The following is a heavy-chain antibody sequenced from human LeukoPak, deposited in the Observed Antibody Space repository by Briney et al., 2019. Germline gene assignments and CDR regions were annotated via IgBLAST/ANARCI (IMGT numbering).Heavy chain of an antibody. CDR1: GFTFSSYS. CDR2: ISSSSSYI. D-gene: IGHD1-26*01. CDR3: ARDRHSGSYPDAFDI. V-gene: IGHV3-21*01. Sequence: GGSLRLSCAASGFTFSSYSMNWVRQAPGKGLEWVSSISSSSSYIYYADSVKGRFTISRDNAKNSLYLQMNSLRAEDTAVYYCARDRHSGSYPDAFDIWGQGTMVTVSS. J-gene: IGHJ3*02.